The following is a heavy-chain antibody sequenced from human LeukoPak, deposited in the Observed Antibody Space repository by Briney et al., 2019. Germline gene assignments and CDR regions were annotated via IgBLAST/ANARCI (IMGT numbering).Heavy chain of an antibody. Sequence: GESLKISCKASGYSFTSYWIGWVRQMPGKGLEWMGIIYPADSDTKYGPSFQGQVTVSADKSISTAYLQWSSLKASDTAIYFCARTGYSSGWYVGSFQCWGQGTLVTVSS. CDR2: IYPADSDT. CDR3: ARTGYSSGWYVGSFQC. D-gene: IGHD6-19*01. CDR1: GYSFTSYW. J-gene: IGHJ4*02. V-gene: IGHV5-51*01.